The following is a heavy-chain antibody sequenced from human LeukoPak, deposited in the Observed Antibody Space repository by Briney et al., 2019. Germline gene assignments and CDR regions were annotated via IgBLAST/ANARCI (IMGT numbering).Heavy chain of an antibody. CDR3: AKERLGCGSNTCYDVSNV. Sequence: GGSLRLSRAASGFTFSRYAMSGVRQAPGRGLEGVSTLSVSGDAAHYAESVKDRFTISSDDSKTTLYLRMESLRAGDTAVYYCAKERLGCGSNTCYDVSNVWGQGTMVIVSS. V-gene: IGHV3-23*01. CDR2: LSVSGDAA. D-gene: IGHD3-16*01. CDR1: GFTFSRYA. J-gene: IGHJ3*01.